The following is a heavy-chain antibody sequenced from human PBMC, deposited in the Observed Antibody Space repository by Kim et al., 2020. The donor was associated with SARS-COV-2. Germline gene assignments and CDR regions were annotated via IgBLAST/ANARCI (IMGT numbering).Heavy chain of an antibody. V-gene: IGHV4-39*01. CDR1: GGSISSSSYY. Sequence: SETLSLTCTVSGGSISSSSYYWGWIRQPPGKGLEWIGSIYYSGSTYYNPSLKSRVTISVDTSKNQFSLKLSSVTAADTAVYYCARHRSYYGSGSYYAHLDYWGQGTLVTVSS. J-gene: IGHJ4*02. CDR2: IYYSGST. CDR3: ARHRSYYGSGSYYAHLDY. D-gene: IGHD3-10*01.